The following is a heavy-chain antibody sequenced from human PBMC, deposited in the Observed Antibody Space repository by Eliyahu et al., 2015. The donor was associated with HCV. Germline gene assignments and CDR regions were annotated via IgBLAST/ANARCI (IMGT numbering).Heavy chain of an antibody. CDR2: INPSGGST. CDR3: ASLVGAAGGFDY. V-gene: IGHV1-46*03. CDR1: GYTFTSYY. Sequence: QVQLVQSGAEVKKPGASVKVSCKASGYTFTSYYMHWVRQAPGQGLEWMGIINPSGGSTSYAQKFQGRVTMTRDTSTSTVYMELSSLRSEDTAVYYCASLVGAAGGFDYWGQGTLVTVSS. J-gene: IGHJ4*02. D-gene: IGHD1-26*01.